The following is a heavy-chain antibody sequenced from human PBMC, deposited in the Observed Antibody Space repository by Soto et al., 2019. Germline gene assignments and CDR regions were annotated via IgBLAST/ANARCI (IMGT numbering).Heavy chain of an antibody. CDR2: IIPIFGTA. V-gene: IGHV1-69*06. J-gene: IGHJ4*02. CDR1: GGTFSSYA. CDR3: ECKDSSGYSDFDY. D-gene: IGHD3-22*01. Sequence: SVKVSCKASGGTFSSYAISWVRQAPGQGLEWMGGIIPIFGTANYAQKFQGRVTITADKSTSTAYMELSSLRSEDTAVYYCECKDSSGYSDFDYWGQGTLVTVSS.